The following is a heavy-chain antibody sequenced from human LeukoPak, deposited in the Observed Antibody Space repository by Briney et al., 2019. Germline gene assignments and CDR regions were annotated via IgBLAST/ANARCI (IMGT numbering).Heavy chain of an antibody. CDR1: GYSFTSYW. D-gene: IGHD1-1*01. V-gene: IGHV5-51*01. CDR3: ASSLKTDYYYMDV. Sequence: GESLKISCKGSGYSFTSYWIGWVRQMPGKGLEWMGIIYPGDPDTRYSPSFQGQVTISADKSISTAYLQWSSLKASDTAMYYCASSLKTDYYYMDVWGKGTTVTVSS. CDR2: IYPGDPDT. J-gene: IGHJ6*03.